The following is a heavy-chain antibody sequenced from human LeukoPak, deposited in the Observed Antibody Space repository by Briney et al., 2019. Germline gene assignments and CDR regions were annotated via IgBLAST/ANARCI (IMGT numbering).Heavy chain of an antibody. D-gene: IGHD3-10*01. J-gene: IGHJ5*02. CDR3: ARTTWFGEFSDWFDP. CDR1: GYTFTKYY. Sequence: ASVKVSCKTSGYTFTKYYMHWVRQAPGQGLEWMGWMNPNSGGTNYAQKFQGRVTMTRDTSISTAYMELSRLRSDDTAVYYCARTTWFGEFSDWFDPWGQGTLVTVSS. CDR2: MNPNSGGT. V-gene: IGHV1-2*02.